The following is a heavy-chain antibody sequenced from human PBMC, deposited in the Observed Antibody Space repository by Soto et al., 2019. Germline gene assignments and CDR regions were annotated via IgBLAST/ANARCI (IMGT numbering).Heavy chain of an antibody. CDR3: ARAPRGYSYGYLDY. V-gene: IGHV4-30-2*01. D-gene: IGHD5-18*01. Sequence: QLQLQESGSGLVKPSQTLSLTCAVSGGSISSGGYSWSWIRQPPGKGLEWIGYIYHSGSTYYNPSLKGRVTISVDRSKNQFPLKLSSVTAADTAVYYCARAPRGYSYGYLDYWGQGTLVTVSS. CDR1: GGSISSGGYS. CDR2: IYHSGST. J-gene: IGHJ4*02.